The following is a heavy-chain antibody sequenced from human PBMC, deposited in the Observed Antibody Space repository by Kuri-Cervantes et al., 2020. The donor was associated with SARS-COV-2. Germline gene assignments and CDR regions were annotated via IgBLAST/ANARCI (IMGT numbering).Heavy chain of an antibody. Sequence: SQTLSLTCAVSGYSISSGYYWGWIRQPPGKGLEWIGSFYHSGSTYYNPSLKSRVSISEDTSKNQFSLKLSSVTAADTAVYYCARRRSGSWFDHWGQGTLVTVSS. CDR1: GYSISSGYY. CDR3: ARRRSGSWFDH. D-gene: IGHD3-3*01. J-gene: IGHJ5*02. CDR2: FYHSGST. V-gene: IGHV4-38-2*01.